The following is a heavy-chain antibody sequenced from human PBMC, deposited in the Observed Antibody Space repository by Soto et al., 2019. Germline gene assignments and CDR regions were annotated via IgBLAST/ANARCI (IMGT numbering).Heavy chain of an antibody. D-gene: IGHD1-7*01. V-gene: IGHV4-30-4*02. Sequence: SETLSLTCTVSGCSISSGNYYWSWIRQPPGKGLEWIGFISYSGSTYYSASLQSRVTMSVDTSKNQFSLNLSFVTAADTAVYYCATMGTPATGLYYFDYWGQGTLVTVSS. CDR1: GCSISSGNYY. CDR3: ATMGTPATGLYYFDY. J-gene: IGHJ4*02. CDR2: ISYSGST.